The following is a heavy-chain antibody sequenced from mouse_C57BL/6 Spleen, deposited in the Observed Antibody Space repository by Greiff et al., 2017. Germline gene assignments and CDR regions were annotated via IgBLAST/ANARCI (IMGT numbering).Heavy chain of an antibody. J-gene: IGHJ2*01. D-gene: IGHD1-1*01. Sequence: DVMLVESGGGLVKPGGSLKLSCAASGFTFSSYTMSWVRQTPEKRLEWVATISGGGGNTYYPDSVKGRFTISRDNAKNTLYLQMSSLRSEDTALYYCARRLLRYFDYWGQGTTLTVSS. V-gene: IGHV5-9*01. CDR2: ISGGGGNT. CDR3: ARRLLRYFDY. CDR1: GFTFSSYT.